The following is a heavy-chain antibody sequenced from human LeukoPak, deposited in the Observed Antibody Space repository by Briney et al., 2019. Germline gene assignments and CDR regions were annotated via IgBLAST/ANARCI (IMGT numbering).Heavy chain of an antibody. CDR3: AGLRSTVAWASFAY. Sequence: SETLSLTCIVSGSISSYYWTWIRQPPGKGLEWIGHSYFTGNPNYNPSLKSRVTISVDPPKNQFSLKLTSVTAADTAVYYCAGLRSTVAWASFAYWGQGILVTVYS. V-gene: IGHV4-59*08. J-gene: IGHJ4*02. D-gene: IGHD4-23*01. CDR1: GSISSYY. CDR2: SYFTGNP.